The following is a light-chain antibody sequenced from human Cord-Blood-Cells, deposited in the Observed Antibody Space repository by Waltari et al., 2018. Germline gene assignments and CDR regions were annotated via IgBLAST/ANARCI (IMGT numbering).Light chain of an antibody. J-gene: IGLJ1*01. V-gene: IGLV2-14*01. Sequence: QSALTQPASVSGSPGQSITISCTGTSSDVGGYNYVSWYQQHPGKAPKLMIYDVSKRPSVVSNRFSGSKSGNTASLTISGLQAEDEADYYCSSYTSSTLYVFGTGTKVTVL. CDR3: SSYTSSTLYV. CDR1: SSDVGGYNY. CDR2: DVS.